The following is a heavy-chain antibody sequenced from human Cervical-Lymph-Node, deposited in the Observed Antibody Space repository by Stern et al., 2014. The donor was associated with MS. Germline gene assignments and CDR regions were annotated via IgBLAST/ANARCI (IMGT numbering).Heavy chain of an antibody. V-gene: IGHV3-30*18. Sequence: VQLVQSGGGVVQPGRSLRLSCAASGFTFSKYGMHWVRQAPGEGLEWVAASSFDGTTKYYSDSVKDRFNISRDNSKNTLFLQMDSLRVEDTAVYYCAKTGANSLFDYWGQGTLVTVSS. CDR2: SSFDGTTK. J-gene: IGHJ4*02. CDR3: AKTGANSLFDY. CDR1: GFTFSKYG. D-gene: IGHD1-14*01.